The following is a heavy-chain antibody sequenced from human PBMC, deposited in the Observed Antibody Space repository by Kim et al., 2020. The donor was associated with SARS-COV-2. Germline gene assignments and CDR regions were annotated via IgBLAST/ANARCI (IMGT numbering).Heavy chain of an antibody. V-gene: IGHV3-30*18. CDR3: AKDRGGSGSYHDPYYFDY. D-gene: IGHD1-26*01. CDR2: ISYDGSNK. Sequence: GGSLRLSCAASGFTFSSYGMHWVRQAPGKGLEWVAVISYDGSNKYHADSVKGRFTISRDNSKNTLYLQMNSLRAEDTAVYYCAKDRGGSGSYHDPYYFDYWGQGTLVTVSS. J-gene: IGHJ4*02. CDR1: GFTFSSYG.